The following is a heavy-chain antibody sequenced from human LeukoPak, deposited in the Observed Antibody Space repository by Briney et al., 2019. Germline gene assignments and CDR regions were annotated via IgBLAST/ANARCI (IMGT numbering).Heavy chain of an antibody. D-gene: IGHD6-13*01. V-gene: IGHV4-61*02. Sequence: SETLSLTCTVSGGSISSGSYYWSWIRQPAGKGLEWIGRIYTSGSTNYNPSLESRVTISVDTSKNQFSLKLSSVTAADTAVYYCASGIAAAGRKARIDYWGQGTLVAVSS. CDR2: IYTSGST. J-gene: IGHJ4*02. CDR1: GGSISSGSYY. CDR3: ASGIAAAGRKARIDY.